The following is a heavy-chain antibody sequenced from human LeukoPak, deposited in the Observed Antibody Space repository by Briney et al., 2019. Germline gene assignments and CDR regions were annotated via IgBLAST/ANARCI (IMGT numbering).Heavy chain of an antibody. J-gene: IGHJ6*02. V-gene: IGHV3-30-3*01. CDR3: ARDLGELLDGMDV. Sequence: SGGSLRLSCAASGFTFSSYAMHWVRQAPGKGLELVAVISYDGSNKYYADSVKGRFTISRDNSKNTLYLQMNSLRAEDTAVYYCARDLGELLDGMDVWGQGTTVTVSS. CDR1: GFTFSSYA. CDR2: ISYDGSNK. D-gene: IGHD1-26*01.